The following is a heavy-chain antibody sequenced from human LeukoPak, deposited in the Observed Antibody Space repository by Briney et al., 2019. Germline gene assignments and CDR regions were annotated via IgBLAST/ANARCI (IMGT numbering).Heavy chain of an antibody. CDR3: ARVIYDSSGYYPDY. V-gene: IGHV4-34*01. CDR1: GGSFSGYY. D-gene: IGHD3-22*01. CDR2: INHSGST. Sequence: SETLSLTCAVYGGSFSGYYWSWIRQPPGKGLEWIGEINHSGSTNYNPSLKSRVTISVDTSKNQFSLKLSSVTAADTAVYYCARVIYDSSGYYPDYWGQGTLVTVSS. J-gene: IGHJ4*02.